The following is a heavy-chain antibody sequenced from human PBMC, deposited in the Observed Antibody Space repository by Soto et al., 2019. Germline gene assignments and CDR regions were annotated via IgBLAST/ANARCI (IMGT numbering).Heavy chain of an antibody. Sequence: ASETLFLTCTVSGGSISSYYWSWIRQPPGKGLEWIGYIYYSGSTNYNPSLKSRVTISVDTSKNQFSLKLSSVTAADTAVYYCARDLPGIAVAGSPNYYYGMDVWGQGTTVTVSS. V-gene: IGHV4-59*01. CDR1: GGSISSYY. CDR2: IYYSGST. CDR3: ARDLPGIAVAGSPNYYYGMDV. D-gene: IGHD6-19*01. J-gene: IGHJ6*02.